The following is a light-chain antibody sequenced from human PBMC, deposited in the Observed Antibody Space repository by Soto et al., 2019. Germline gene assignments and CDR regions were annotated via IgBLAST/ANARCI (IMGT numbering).Light chain of an antibody. CDR3: SSYTRSSTRV. J-gene: IGLJ2*01. V-gene: IGLV2-14*01. CDR2: DVS. CDR1: SSDVGGYNY. Sequence: QSALTQPASVSGSPGQSITISCTGTSSDVGGYNYVSWYQQHPGKATKLMIYDVSNRPSGVSNRFSGSKSGNTAALTISGLQAEDEADYYFSSYTRSSTRVFGRGTKLTVL.